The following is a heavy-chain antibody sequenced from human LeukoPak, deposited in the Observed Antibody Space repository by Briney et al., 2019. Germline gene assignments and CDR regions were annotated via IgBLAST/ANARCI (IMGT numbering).Heavy chain of an antibody. CDR3: ARLLSYDILTDNYYKYYMDV. V-gene: IGHV4-39*01. D-gene: IGHD3-9*01. CDR1: GGSIRDNNYY. Sequence: SETLSLTCTVSGGSIRDNNYYWGWIRQPPGKGLEWIGGIFHSGRTFYNPSLRSRVSMSVDTSKKQIALTVSSVTAADTAVYYCARLLSYDILTDNYYKYYMDVWCKGATVTVSS. J-gene: IGHJ6*03. CDR2: IFHSGRT.